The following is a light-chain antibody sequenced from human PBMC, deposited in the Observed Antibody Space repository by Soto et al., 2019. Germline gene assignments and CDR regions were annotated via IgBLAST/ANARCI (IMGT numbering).Light chain of an antibody. CDR3: QQYDNGPRT. CDR1: QSVRSN. J-gene: IGKJ1*01. V-gene: IGKV3-15*01. CDR2: DAS. Sequence: EKVMTQSPATLSVSPGERATLSCRASQSVRSNLAWYQQKPGQPPRLLIYDASTRATGIPSRFSGSGSGTEFTLTISSLKSEDFAVYYCQQYDNGPRTFGQGTKV.